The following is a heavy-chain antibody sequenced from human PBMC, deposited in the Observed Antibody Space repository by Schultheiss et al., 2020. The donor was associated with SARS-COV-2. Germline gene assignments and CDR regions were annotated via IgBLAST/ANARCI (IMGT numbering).Heavy chain of an antibody. J-gene: IGHJ4*02. V-gene: IGHV1-46*01. CDR3: ARGPGYCSSTSCRNFYYFDY. Sequence: ASVKVSCKASGYTFTSYYMHWVRQAPGQGLEWMGIINPSGGSTSYAQKFQGRVTMTRNTSISTAYMELSSLRSEDTAVYYCARGPGYCSSTSCRNFYYFDYWGQGTLVTVSS. CDR1: GYTFTSYY. D-gene: IGHD2-2*01. CDR2: INPSGGST.